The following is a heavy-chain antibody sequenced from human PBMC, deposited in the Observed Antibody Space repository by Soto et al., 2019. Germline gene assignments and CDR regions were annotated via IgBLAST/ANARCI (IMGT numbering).Heavy chain of an antibody. CDR1: GFTFSGFT. V-gene: IGHV3-48*02. Sequence: GGSLRLSCAASGFTFSGFTMNWVRQAPGKGLEWVSYISSRGSTIYSADSVKGRFTISRDNAKNSLFLQMNSLRDDDTAVYYCARVLGSYGDGMDVWGQGTTVTVSS. CDR3: ARVLGSYGDGMDV. J-gene: IGHJ6*02. D-gene: IGHD1-26*01. CDR2: ISSRGSTI.